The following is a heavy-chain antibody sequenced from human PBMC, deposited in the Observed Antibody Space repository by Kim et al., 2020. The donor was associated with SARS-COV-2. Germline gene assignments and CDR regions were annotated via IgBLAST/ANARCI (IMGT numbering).Heavy chain of an antibody. Sequence: SETLSLTCTVSGGSISSGGYYWSWIRQHPGKGLEWIGYIYYSGSTYYNPSLKSRVTISVDTSKNQFSLKLSSVTAADMAVYYCARAVRYFDYFDYWGQGTLVTVSS. CDR2: IYYSGST. CDR1: GGSISSGGYY. V-gene: IGHV4-31*03. CDR3: ARAVRYFDYFDY. D-gene: IGHD3-9*01. J-gene: IGHJ4*02.